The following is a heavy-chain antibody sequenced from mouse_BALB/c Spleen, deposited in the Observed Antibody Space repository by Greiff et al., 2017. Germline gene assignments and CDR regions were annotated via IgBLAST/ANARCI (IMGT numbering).Heavy chain of an antibody. CDR2: INPYNDGT. CDR1: GYTFTSYV. J-gene: IGHJ2*01. D-gene: IGHD3-1*01. V-gene: IGHV1-14*01. CDR3: STARATFFDY. Sequence: EVQLQESGPELVKPGASVKMSCKASGYTFTSYVMHWVKQKPGQGLEWIGYINPYNDGTKYNEKFKGKATLTSDKSSSTAYMELSSLTSEDSAVYYCSTARATFFDYWGQGTTLTVSS.